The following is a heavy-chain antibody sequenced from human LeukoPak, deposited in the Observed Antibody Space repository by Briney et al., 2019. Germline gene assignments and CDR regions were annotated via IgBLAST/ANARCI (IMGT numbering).Heavy chain of an antibody. Sequence: PGGSLRLSCAASGFTVSSNYMSWVRQAPGKWLEWVAVISYDGSNKYYADSVKGRFTISRDNSKNTLYLQMNSLRAEDTAVYYCARDLTPVRSYDSSGCLDYWGQGTLVTVSS. CDR3: ARDLTPVRSYDSSGCLDY. CDR1: GFTVSSNY. V-gene: IGHV3-30-3*01. D-gene: IGHD3-22*01. J-gene: IGHJ4*02. CDR2: ISYDGSNK.